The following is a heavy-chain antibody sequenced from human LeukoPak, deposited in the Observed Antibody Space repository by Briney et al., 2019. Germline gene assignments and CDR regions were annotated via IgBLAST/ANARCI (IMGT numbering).Heavy chain of an antibody. D-gene: IGHD3-22*01. V-gene: IGHV1-69*13. Sequence: SVKVSCKASGGTFSSYAISWVRQAPGQGLEWMGGIIPIFGTANYAQKFQGRVTITADESTSTAYMELSSLRSEDTAVYYCAGENDSSGYYHPSFDYWGQGTLVTVSS. CDR1: GGTFSSYA. CDR3: AGENDSSGYYHPSFDY. CDR2: IIPIFGTA. J-gene: IGHJ4*02.